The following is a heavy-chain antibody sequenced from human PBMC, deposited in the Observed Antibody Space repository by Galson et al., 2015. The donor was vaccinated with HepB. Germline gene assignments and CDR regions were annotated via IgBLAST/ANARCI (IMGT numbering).Heavy chain of an antibody. V-gene: IGHV1-58*01. CDR3: AADLGSSSWRYYYYYGMDV. CDR2: IVVGSGNT. Sequence: SVKVSCKASGFTFTSSAVQWVRQARGQRLEWIGWIVVGSGNTNYAQKFQERVTITRDMSTSTAYMELSSLRSEDTAVYYCAADLGSSSWRYYYYYGMDVWGQGTTVTVSS. J-gene: IGHJ6*02. CDR1: GFTFTSSA. D-gene: IGHD6-6*01.